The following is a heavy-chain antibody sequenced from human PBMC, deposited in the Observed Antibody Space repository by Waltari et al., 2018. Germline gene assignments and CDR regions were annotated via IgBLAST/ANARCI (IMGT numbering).Heavy chain of an antibody. CDR2: FDPEEGET. CDR1: GYTLTELS. D-gene: IGHD2-15*01. V-gene: IGHV1-24*01. J-gene: IGHJ2*01. CDR3: ATDAGYCSGGSCSSGWYFDL. Sequence: QVQLVQSGAEVKKPGASVKVSCKVSGYTLTELSMHWVRQAPGKGLEWMGGFDPEEGETIYAQKFQGRVTMTEDTSTDTAYMELSSLRSEDTAVYYCATDAGYCSGGSCSSGWYFDLWGRGTLVTVSS.